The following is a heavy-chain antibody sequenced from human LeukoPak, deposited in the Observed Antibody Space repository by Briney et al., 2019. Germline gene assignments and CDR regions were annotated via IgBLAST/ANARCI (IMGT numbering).Heavy chain of an antibody. CDR1: GGTFSSYA. Sequence: SVKVPCKASGGTFSSYAISWVRQAPGQGLEWMGRIIPIFGIANYAQKFQGRVTITADKSTSTAYMELSSLRSEDTAVYYCARSGGDDYFDYWGQGTLVTVSS. CDR3: ARSGGDDYFDY. V-gene: IGHV1-69*04. J-gene: IGHJ4*02. D-gene: IGHD2-21*01. CDR2: IIPIFGIA.